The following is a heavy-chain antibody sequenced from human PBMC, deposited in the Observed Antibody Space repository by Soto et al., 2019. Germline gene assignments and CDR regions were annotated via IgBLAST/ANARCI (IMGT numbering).Heavy chain of an antibody. J-gene: IGHJ4*02. CDR1: GFTFSSYG. CDR3: AKSAPGSIAARPLDY. V-gene: IGHV3-30*18. D-gene: IGHD6-6*01. CDR2: ISYDGSNK. Sequence: QVQLVESGGGVVQPGRSLRLSCAASGFTFSSYGMHWVRQAPGKGLEWVAVISYDGSNKYYADSVKGRFTISRDNSKNTLYLQTNSLRAEDTAVYYCAKSAPGSIAARPLDYWGQGTLVTVSS.